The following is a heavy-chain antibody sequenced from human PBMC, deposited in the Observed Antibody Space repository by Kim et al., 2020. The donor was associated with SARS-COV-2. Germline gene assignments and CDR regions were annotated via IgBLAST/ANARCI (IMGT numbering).Heavy chain of an antibody. CDR2: IYYSGST. Sequence: SETLSLTCTVSGGSISSSSYYWGWIRQPPGKGLEWIGSIYYSGSTYYNPSLKSRVTISVDTSKNQFSLKLSSVTAADTAVYYCARGGDTAMVSRYYYYGMDVLGQGTTVTVSS. J-gene: IGHJ6*02. D-gene: IGHD5-18*01. V-gene: IGHV4-39*01. CDR3: ARGGDTAMVSRYYYYGMDV. CDR1: GGSISSSSYY.